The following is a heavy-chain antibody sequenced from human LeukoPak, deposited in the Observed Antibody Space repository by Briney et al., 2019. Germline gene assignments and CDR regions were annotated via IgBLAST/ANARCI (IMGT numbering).Heavy chain of an antibody. CDR3: AKNPVPWAGYYYYYVDV. CDR2: ISGSGGST. CDR1: GFTFSSYA. D-gene: IGHD3-16*01. Sequence: GGSLRLSCAASGFTFSSYAMSWVRQAPGKGLEWVSAISGSGGSTYYADSVKGRFTISRDNSKNTLYLQMNSLRAEDTAVYYCAKNPVPWAGYYYYYVDVWGEGTTVTVSS. V-gene: IGHV3-23*01. J-gene: IGHJ6*03.